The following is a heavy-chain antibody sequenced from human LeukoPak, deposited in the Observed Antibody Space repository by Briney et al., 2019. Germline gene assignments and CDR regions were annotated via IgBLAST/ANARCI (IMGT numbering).Heavy chain of an antibody. Sequence: GGSLRLSCAASGFTFSSYAMSWVRQAPGTGLEWVSAISGSGGSTYYADSVKGRFTISRDNSKNTLYLQMNSLRAEDTAVYYCAKKDTAMVSPLDYWGQGTLVTVSS. CDR1: GFTFSSYA. CDR3: AKKDTAMVSPLDY. J-gene: IGHJ4*02. CDR2: ISGSGGST. D-gene: IGHD5-18*01. V-gene: IGHV3-23*01.